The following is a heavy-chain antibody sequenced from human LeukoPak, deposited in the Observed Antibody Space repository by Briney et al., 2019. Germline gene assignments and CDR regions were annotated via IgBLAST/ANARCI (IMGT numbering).Heavy chain of an antibody. D-gene: IGHD6-19*01. J-gene: IGHJ3*02. CDR1: GYTFTSYG. V-gene: IGHV1-18*01. CDR3: ASRSGWFNSGDAFDI. CDR2: ISAYNGNT. Sequence: ASVKVSCKASGYTFTSYGISWVRQAPGQGLEWMGWISAYNGNTNYAQKLQGRVTMTTDTSTSTAYMELRSLRSDDTAVYYCASRSGWFNSGDAFDIWGQGTMVTVSS.